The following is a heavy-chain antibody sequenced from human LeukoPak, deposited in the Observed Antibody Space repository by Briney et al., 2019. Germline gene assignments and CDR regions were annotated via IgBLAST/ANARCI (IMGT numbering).Heavy chain of an antibody. D-gene: IGHD5-12*01. CDR2: IKSKTDGGTT. V-gene: IGHV3-15*01. J-gene: IGHJ6*03. CDR1: GFTFSNAW. Sequence: GGSLRLSCAASGFTFSNAWMSWVRQAPGKGLEWVGRIKSKTDGGTTDYAAPVKGRFTISRDDSKNTLYLQLNSLKTEYTAAYYCTTRGEGGGGYVDYYYYMDVWGKGTTVTVSS. CDR3: TTRGEGGGGYVDYYYYMDV.